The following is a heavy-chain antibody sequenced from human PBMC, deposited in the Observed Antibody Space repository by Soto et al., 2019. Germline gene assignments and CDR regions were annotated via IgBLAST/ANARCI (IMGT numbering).Heavy chain of an antibody. J-gene: IGHJ6*02. CDR1: GFTFSSYG. CDR2: IWYDGSNK. CDR3: ARERMGERYYYYGMDV. D-gene: IGHD3-16*01. Sequence: QPGGSLRLSCAASGFTFSSYGMHWVRQAPGKGLEWVAVIWYDGSNKYYADSVKGRFTISRDNSKNTLYLQMNSLRAEDTAVYYCARERMGERYYYYGMDVWGQGTTVTVSS. V-gene: IGHV3-33*01.